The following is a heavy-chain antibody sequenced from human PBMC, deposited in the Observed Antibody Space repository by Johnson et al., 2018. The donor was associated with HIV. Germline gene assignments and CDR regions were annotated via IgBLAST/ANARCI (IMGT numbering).Heavy chain of an antibody. Sequence: QMLLVESGGGLVKPGGSLRLSCEASGFSFGDYYMTWIRQAPGKGLEWVSYISSGGSNIKYADSVKGRFTISRDNGRKSLYLLMNSLRVDDTAVYYCAREPLDGVYAFDIWGQGTMVTVSS. CDR2: ISSGGSNI. CDR1: GFSFGDYY. D-gene: IGHD2-2*03. CDR3: AREPLDGVYAFDI. J-gene: IGHJ3*02. V-gene: IGHV3-11*04.